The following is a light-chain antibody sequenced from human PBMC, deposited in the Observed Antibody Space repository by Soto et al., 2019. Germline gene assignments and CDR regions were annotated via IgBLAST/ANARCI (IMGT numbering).Light chain of an antibody. J-gene: IGLJ2*01. CDR3: QAWDSSTHVV. Sequence: SYELTQPPSVSVSPGQTASITCSGDKLGDKYACWYQQKPGQSPVLVIYQDSKRPSGIPERFSGSNSGNTATLTISGTHAMDEADYYCQAWDSSTHVVFGGGTKVTVL. CDR1: KLGDKY. CDR2: QDS. V-gene: IGLV3-1*01.